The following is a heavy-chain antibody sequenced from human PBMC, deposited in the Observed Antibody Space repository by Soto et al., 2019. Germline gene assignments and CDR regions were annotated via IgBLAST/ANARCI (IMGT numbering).Heavy chain of an antibody. CDR1: GVSVSSGSYY. Sequence: SETLSLTCTVSGVSVSSGSYYWSWIRQPPGKGLEWIGYIYYSGSTNYNPSLKSRVTISVDTSKNQFSLKLSSVTAADTAVYYCARVLRNYSTYYYDSWGQGTLVTVSS. J-gene: IGHJ4*02. V-gene: IGHV4-61*01. D-gene: IGHD3-22*01. CDR2: IYYSGST. CDR3: ARVLRNYSTYYYDS.